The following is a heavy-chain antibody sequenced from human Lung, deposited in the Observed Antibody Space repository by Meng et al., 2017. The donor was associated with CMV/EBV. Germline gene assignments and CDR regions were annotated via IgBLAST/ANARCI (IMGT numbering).Heavy chain of an antibody. CDR2: IRSKAYGGTT. CDR1: GFTFGDYA. Sequence: SCTASGFTFGDYAMSWVRQAPGKGLEWVGFIRSKAYGGTTEYAASVKGRFTISRDDSKSIAYLQMNSLKTEDTAVYYCTREPYYYDSSGYYYGFDPWGHGTLVTVSS. V-gene: IGHV3-49*04. CDR3: TREPYYYDSSGYYYGFDP. J-gene: IGHJ5*02. D-gene: IGHD3-22*01.